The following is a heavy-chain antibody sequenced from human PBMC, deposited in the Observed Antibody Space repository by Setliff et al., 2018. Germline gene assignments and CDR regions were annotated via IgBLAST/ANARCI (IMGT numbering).Heavy chain of an antibody. V-gene: IGHV3-74*01. CDR1: GFTFSKYW. J-gene: IGHJ4*02. CDR3: AKVKKQLIRGSGFDY. D-gene: IGHD3-10*01. Sequence: PGGSLRLSCGASGFTFSKYWMYWVRQVPGKGLVWVSRINGDGTITNYADSVKGRFTISRDNAKNALYLQMNSLRGEDTAVYHCAKVKKQLIRGSGFDYWGQGTPVTVSS. CDR2: INGDGTIT.